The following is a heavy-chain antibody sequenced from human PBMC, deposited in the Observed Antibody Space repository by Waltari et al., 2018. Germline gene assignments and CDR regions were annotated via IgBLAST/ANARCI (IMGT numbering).Heavy chain of an antibody. Sequence: EVQLVTSGGGLVQPGRSLRLACVGSGFRFVDYAMYGVRQRPVKGRGGRSGIGWNSGAIGYPDSVRVRFSTYRDNARKSLYLQMGRLRPEETALYYCVKGGWGFGAFYEQHWGQGIQVTVSS. V-gene: IGHV3-9*01. CDR1: GFRFVDYA. D-gene: IGHD3-10*01. CDR3: VKGGWGFGAFYEQH. CDR2: IGWNSGAI. J-gene: IGHJ4*02.